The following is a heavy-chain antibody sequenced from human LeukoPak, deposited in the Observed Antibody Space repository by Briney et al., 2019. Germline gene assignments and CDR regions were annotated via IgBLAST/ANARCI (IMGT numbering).Heavy chain of an antibody. D-gene: IGHD1-1*01. CDR2: IYCNGDT. V-gene: IGHV4-39*07. CDR3: ARERLSYYYMDA. CDR1: GGSIGSSTYY. J-gene: IGHJ6*03. Sequence: PSETLSLTCTVSGGSIGSSTYYWVWIRQPPGKGLEWIGSIYCNGDTYYSPSLQSRVSISVATSKNQFSLKLSSVTAADTAVYYCARERLSYYYMDAWGKGTTVTVSS.